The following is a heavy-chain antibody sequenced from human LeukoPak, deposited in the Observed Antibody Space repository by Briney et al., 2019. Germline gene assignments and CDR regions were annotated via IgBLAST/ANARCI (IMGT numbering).Heavy chain of an antibody. J-gene: IGHJ4*02. D-gene: IGHD6-13*01. Sequence: ASVKVSCKASGYTFTSYGISWVRQAPGQVLEWMGWISAYNGNTNYAQKLQGRVTMTTDTSTSTAYMELRSLRSDDTAVYYCARDRNPPYIAAAGTDFDYWGQGTLVTVSS. V-gene: IGHV1-18*01. CDR1: GYTFTSYG. CDR3: ARDRNPPYIAAAGTDFDY. CDR2: ISAYNGNT.